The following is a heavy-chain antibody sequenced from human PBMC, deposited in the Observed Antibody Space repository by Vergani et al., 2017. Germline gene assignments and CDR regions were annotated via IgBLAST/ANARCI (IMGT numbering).Heavy chain of an antibody. CDR2: IYTSGST. D-gene: IGHD2-21*01. CDR1: GGPISRHY. V-gene: IGHV4-4*07. Sequence: QVQLQESGPGLVKPSETLSLPCTVSGGPISRHYWSWIRQPAGKGREWIGRIYTSGSTNYNPSLKSRVTMSVDTSKNQFSLKLSSVTAADTAVYYCATSYCGGDCYDDYWGQGTLVTGSS. J-gene: IGHJ4*02. CDR3: ATSYCGGDCYDDY.